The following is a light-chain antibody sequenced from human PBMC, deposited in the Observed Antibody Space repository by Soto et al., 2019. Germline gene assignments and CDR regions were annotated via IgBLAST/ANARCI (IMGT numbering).Light chain of an antibody. Sequence: DIQMTQSPSSVSASIGDTVTITCRASQDINNYLNWYQQKPGKAPKLLIFAAYNLQSGVPSRFSGSGSGTDFTLTISSLQPEDFATYYCQQSYSTPPYTFGQGTKLDMK. CDR3: QQSYSTPPYT. CDR1: QDINNY. CDR2: AAY. J-gene: IGKJ2*01. V-gene: IGKV1-39*01.